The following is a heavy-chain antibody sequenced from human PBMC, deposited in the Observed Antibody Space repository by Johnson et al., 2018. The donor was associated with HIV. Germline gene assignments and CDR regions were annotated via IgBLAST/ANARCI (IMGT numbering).Heavy chain of an antibody. CDR2: INWNGGST. J-gene: IGHJ3*02. D-gene: IGHD6-13*01. V-gene: IGHV3-20*04. Sequence: VQLVESGGGVIRPGGSLRVSCVASGFNFDDYGMSWVRQAPGKGLEWVSGINWNGGSTYYADSVKGRFTISRDNSKNTLYLQMNSLRAEDTAVYYCAKPRQPSDAFDIWGQGTMVTVSS. CDR3: AKPRQPSDAFDI. CDR1: GFNFDDYG.